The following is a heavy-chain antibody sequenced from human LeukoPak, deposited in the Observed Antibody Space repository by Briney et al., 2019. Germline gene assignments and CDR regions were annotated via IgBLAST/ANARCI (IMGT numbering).Heavy chain of an antibody. D-gene: IGHD2-2*01. CDR2: MYSTGST. CDR3: TRGRGDSTSPRIDV. CDR1: GGSISDYY. J-gene: IGHJ6*02. Sequence: SETLSLTCTVSGGSISDYYWSWIRQPAGKGLEWSGRMYSTGSTKYNPSLKSRVTMSVDTSKNQFSLKLTSVTAADTAVYYCTRGRGDSTSPRIDVWGQGTTVTVS. V-gene: IGHV4-4*07.